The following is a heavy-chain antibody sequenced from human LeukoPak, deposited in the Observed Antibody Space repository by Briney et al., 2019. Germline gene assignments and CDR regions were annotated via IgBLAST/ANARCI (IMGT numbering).Heavy chain of an antibody. CDR1: GGSISSSHW. V-gene: IGHV4-4*02. D-gene: IGHD6-13*01. CDR2: IYHSGSI. CDR3: ASLYGSSWPPFDY. Sequence: SETLSLTCSVSGGSISSSHWWSWVRQPPGKGLEWIGEIYHSGSINYNPSLKSRVTISIDKSKNQFSLKLSSVTAADTAVYYCASLYGSSWPPFDYWGQGTLVTVSS. J-gene: IGHJ4*02.